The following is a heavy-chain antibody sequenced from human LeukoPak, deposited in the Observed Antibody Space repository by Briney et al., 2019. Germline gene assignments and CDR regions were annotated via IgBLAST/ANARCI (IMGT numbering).Heavy chain of an antibody. V-gene: IGHV4-59*02. J-gene: IGHJ6*03. Sequence: PSETLSLTCTVSGGSVSSYYWSWIRQPPGKGLEWIGYIYYTGSTNYNPSLKSRVTISVDTSKNQFSLKLSSVTAADTAVYYCARGGSSLDYYYYMDVWGKGTTVTISS. D-gene: IGHD2-15*01. CDR1: GGSVSSYY. CDR2: IYYTGST. CDR3: ARGGSSLDYYYYMDV.